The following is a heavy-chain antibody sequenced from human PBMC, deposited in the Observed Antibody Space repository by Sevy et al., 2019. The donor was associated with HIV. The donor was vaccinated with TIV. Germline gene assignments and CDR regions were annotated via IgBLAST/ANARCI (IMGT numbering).Heavy chain of an antibody. Sequence: GGSLRLSCAASGFTFSSYAMSWVRQAPGKGLEWVSAISGSGGSTYYADSVKGRFTISRDNSKNTLYLQMNSLRAEDKAVYYCAKGASGSYYKYPFDYWGQGTLVTVSS. CDR3: AKGASGSYYKYPFDY. D-gene: IGHD3-10*01. V-gene: IGHV3-23*01. J-gene: IGHJ4*02. CDR1: GFTFSSYA. CDR2: ISGSGGST.